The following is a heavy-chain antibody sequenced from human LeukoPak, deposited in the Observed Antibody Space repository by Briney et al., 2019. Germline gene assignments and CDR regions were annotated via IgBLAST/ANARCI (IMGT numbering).Heavy chain of an antibody. CDR2: ISYDGNKE. CDR1: GFTFNTYA. CDR3: AKYPSSLYGDIYYYGLDV. Sequence: GGSLRLSCVASGFTFNTYAMHWVRQAPGKGLEWVALISYDGNKEYYADFVKGRFTISRVNSKNTLYLQMNSLRAEDTAMYYCAKYPSSLYGDIYYYGLDVWGQGTTVTVSS. J-gene: IGHJ6*02. V-gene: IGHV3-30*18. D-gene: IGHD4-17*01.